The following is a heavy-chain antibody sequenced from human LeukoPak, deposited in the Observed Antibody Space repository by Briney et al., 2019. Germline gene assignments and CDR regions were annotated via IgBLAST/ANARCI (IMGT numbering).Heavy chain of an antibody. Sequence: PSETLSLTCSVSGGSIGSSSYCWGWIRQPPGKGLEWIGTICYSGSTFYNPSLKSRVTLSVDTSKNQFSLKLSSVTAADTAVYYCARTENYIPEDCFDPWGLGTLVTVSS. J-gene: IGHJ5*02. V-gene: IGHV4-39*01. D-gene: IGHD5-24*01. CDR2: ICYSGST. CDR3: ARTENYIPEDCFDP. CDR1: GGSIGSSSYC.